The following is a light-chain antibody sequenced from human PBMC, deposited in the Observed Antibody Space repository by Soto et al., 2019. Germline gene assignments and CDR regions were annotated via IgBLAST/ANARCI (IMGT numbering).Light chain of an antibody. V-gene: IGKV1-33*01. Sequence: DLQMTQSPSSLSASVGDRVTITCQASQDISNYLNWYQQKPGKAPKLLIYDASNLETGVPSRFSGSGSGTDFTFTISSLQPEHIATYYCQQYDNLPRRTFAGVTKVEIK. CDR1: QDISNY. J-gene: IGKJ4*01. CDR2: DAS. CDR3: QQYDNLPRRT.